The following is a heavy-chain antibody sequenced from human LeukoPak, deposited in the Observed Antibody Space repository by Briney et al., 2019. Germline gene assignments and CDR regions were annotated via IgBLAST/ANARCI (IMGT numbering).Heavy chain of an antibody. J-gene: IGHJ3*02. D-gene: IGHD3-22*01. CDR3: AKDMGYYDSSGYLSGAFDI. CDR1: GFTFSSYW. Sequence: GGSLRLSCAASGFTFSSYWMSWVRQAPGKGLEWVANIKQDGSEKYYVDSVKGRFTISRDNAKNSLYLQMNSLRAEDTAVYYCAKDMGYYDSSGYLSGAFDIWGQGTMVTVSS. CDR2: IKQDGSEK. V-gene: IGHV3-7*01.